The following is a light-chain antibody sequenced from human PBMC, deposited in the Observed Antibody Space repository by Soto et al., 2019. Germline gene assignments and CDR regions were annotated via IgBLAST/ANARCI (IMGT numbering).Light chain of an antibody. J-gene: IGKJ4*01. CDR1: QSVSSN. CDR3: QQYIRWPLT. CDR2: GAS. Sequence: IVMTQSPPTLSVSPGVKATLFFIASQSVSSNLAWYQQKPGQAPSLLIYGASTRDTGTPDRFSGSGSGTEFTLTISSLQSEDFAVYYCQQYIRWPLTFGGGTKVDIK. V-gene: IGKV3-15*01.